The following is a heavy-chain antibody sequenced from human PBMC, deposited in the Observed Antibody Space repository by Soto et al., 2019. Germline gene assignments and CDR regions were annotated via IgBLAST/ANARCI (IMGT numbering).Heavy chain of an antibody. Sequence: EVHLLESGGGLVQPGGSLRLSCAGSGFTFGTSAMSWVRQAPGKGLEWVAIISVSGGTTYYADSVKGRFTISRDKSKNTLYLKMNGLRAEDTAIFYCAKAMSMIRGPIDYWGQGTLVTVSS. CDR2: ISVSGGTT. D-gene: IGHD3-10*01. CDR3: AKAMSMIRGPIDY. V-gene: IGHV3-23*01. J-gene: IGHJ4*02. CDR1: GFTFGTSA.